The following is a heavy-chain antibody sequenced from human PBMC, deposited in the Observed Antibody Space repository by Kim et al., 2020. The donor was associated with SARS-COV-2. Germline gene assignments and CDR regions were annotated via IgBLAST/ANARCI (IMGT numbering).Heavy chain of an antibody. CDR3: AKDIGFGGWYYFDY. J-gene: IGHJ4*02. D-gene: IGHD3-16*01. V-gene: IGHV3-9*01. Sequence: YADSVKGRFTISRDNAKNSLYLQMNSLRAEDTALYYCAKDIGFGGWYYFDYWGQGTLVTVSS.